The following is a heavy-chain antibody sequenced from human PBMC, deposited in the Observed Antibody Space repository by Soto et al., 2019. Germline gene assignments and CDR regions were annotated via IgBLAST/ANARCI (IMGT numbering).Heavy chain of an antibody. CDR3: TANGFYSLDY. J-gene: IGHJ4*02. Sequence: QVQLQESGPGLVKPSGTLSLTCSISGESITNDRWWSWVRQSPGQGLEWIGEIYHSGRAHYNPSLKTRVIISVDKSKNSFSLTLSSVTAAATAVYYCTANGFYSLDYWGQGSLVTVSS. CDR1: GESITNDRW. V-gene: IGHV4-4*02. D-gene: IGHD2-21*01. CDR2: IYHSGRA.